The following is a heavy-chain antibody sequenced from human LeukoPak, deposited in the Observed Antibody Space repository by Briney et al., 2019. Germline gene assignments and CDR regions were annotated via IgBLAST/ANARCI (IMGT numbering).Heavy chain of an antibody. CDR3: ARTQQLVLRSPLDP. J-gene: IGHJ5*02. CDR1: GYTFTGYY. V-gene: IGHV1-8*03. Sequence: ASVKVSCKASGYTFTGYYMHWVRQATGQGLEWMGWMNPYSANTGYAQTFQGRITITRNTSISTAYMELSNLKSEDTAVYYCARTQQLVLRSPLDPWGQGTLVTVSS. CDR2: MNPYSANT. D-gene: IGHD6-13*01.